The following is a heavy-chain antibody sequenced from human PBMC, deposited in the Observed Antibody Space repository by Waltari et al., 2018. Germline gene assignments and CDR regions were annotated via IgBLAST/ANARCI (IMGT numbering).Heavy chain of an antibody. J-gene: IGHJ4*02. CDR2: ISSTGDTI. CDR3: ARGIAADGGGGY. D-gene: IGHD6-13*01. CDR1: GFTLRGYE. V-gene: IGHV3-48*03. Sequence: VHLVESGGGLVQPGGSLRLSCAASGFTLRGYEMNWVRQAPGKGLEWISYISSTGDTIYYADSVKGRFTISRDNAKNTLYLQMKRLRADDTALYYCARGIAADGGGGYWGQGILVTVSS.